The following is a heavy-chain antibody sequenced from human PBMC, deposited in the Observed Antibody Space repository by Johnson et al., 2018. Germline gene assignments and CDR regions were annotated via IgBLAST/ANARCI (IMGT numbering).Heavy chain of an antibody. J-gene: IGHJ3*02. D-gene: IGHD6-19*01. CDR1: GFTFSTYG. CDR3: ARVLAVADAFDI. V-gene: IGHV3-33*01. Sequence: QVQLVQSGGGVVQPGRSLRLSCAASGFTFSTYGMHWVRQAPGKGLEWVAVLWYDGRTHYYLDSVKCRFPISRDNSKNTLYLHMNSLRAEDTPVYYCARVLAVADAFDIWGQGTMVTVSS. CDR2: LWYDGRTH.